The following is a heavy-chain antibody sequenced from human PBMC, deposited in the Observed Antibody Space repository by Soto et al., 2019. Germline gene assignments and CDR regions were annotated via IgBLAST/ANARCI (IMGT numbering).Heavy chain of an antibody. CDR3: ARGRYGDY. V-gene: IGHV1-18*01. CDR2: ISAHNGNT. Sequence: QVHLVQSGAEVKKPGASVKVSCKGSGYGFTTYGITWVRQAPGQGLEWMAWISAHNGNTNYAQKLQGRVTVTRDTSKSTAHMELRSLRADDTAVYYCARGRYGDYWGQGALVTVSS. CDR1: GYGFTTYG. J-gene: IGHJ4*02. D-gene: IGHD1-1*01.